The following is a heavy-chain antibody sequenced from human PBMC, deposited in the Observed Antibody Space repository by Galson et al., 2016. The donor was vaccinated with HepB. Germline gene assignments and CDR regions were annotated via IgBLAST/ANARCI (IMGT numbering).Heavy chain of an antibody. Sequence: SLRLSCAASGFTFSDYYMNWIRQAPGKGLVWVARIDIDGSGIRYAESVKGRFTIARDNAKNTLYLQMDSLRVDDTAVYYCIRDWRNGAYDRWGQGTLVTVAS. V-gene: IGHV3-74*01. CDR2: IDIDGSGI. D-gene: IGHD2-8*01. J-gene: IGHJ5*02. CDR3: IRDWRNGAYDR. CDR1: GFTFSDYY.